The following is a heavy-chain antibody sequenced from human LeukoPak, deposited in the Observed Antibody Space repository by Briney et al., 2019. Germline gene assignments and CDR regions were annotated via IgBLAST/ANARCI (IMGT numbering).Heavy chain of an antibody. CDR3: AKDLAGEPDP. V-gene: IGHV3-48*04. J-gene: IGHJ5*02. Sequence: GGSLRLSCAASGFTFSSYAMSWVRQAPGKGLEWVSYISSSGSTIYYADSVKGRFTISRDNAKNSLYLQMNSLRAEDTAVYYCAKDLAGEPDPWGQGTLVTVSS. CDR2: ISSSGSTI. CDR1: GFTFSSYA. D-gene: IGHD3-10*01.